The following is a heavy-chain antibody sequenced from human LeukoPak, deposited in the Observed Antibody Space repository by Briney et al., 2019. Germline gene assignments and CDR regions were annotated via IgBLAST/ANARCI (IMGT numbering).Heavy chain of an antibody. CDR1: GFTFSRYW. CDR2: IKQDGSGE. V-gene: IGHV3-7*01. D-gene: IGHD6-13*01. J-gene: IGHJ2*01. Sequence: PGGSLRLSCAASGFTFSRYWMTWVRQAPGKGLEWVASIKQDGSGEYYVDSVKGRFTISRDNAKNSLYLQMNSLRAEDTAVYYCASLPGGKTAALEFDLRGRGTLVTVSS. CDR3: ASLPGGKTAALEFDL.